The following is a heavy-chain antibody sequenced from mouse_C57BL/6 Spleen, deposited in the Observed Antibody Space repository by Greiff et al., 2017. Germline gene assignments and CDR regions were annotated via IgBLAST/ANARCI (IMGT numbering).Heavy chain of an antibody. V-gene: IGHV14-2*01. CDR3: ARNGIITTVVAPWYFDV. J-gene: IGHJ1*03. Sequence: EVQLVESGAELVKPGASVKLSCTASGFNIKDYYMHWVKQRTEQGLEWIGRIDPEDGETKYAPKFQGKATITADTSSNTAYLQLSSLTSEDTAVYYCARNGIITTVVAPWYFDVWGTGTTVTVSS. CDR2: IDPEDGET. D-gene: IGHD1-1*01. CDR1: GFNIKDYY.